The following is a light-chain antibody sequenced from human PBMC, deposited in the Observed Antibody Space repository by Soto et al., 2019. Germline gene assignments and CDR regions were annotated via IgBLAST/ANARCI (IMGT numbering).Light chain of an antibody. J-gene: IGKJ1*01. CDR3: QQYNMT. CDR2: KAS. Sequence: DIQMTQSPSTLSASVGDRVTITCRASQSISSWLAWYQQKPGKAPKLLIYKASSLESGDPSRFSGSGSGTEFSLNISSLQPDDFATYYCQQYNMTFVQGTKVEIK. CDR1: QSISSW. V-gene: IGKV1-5*03.